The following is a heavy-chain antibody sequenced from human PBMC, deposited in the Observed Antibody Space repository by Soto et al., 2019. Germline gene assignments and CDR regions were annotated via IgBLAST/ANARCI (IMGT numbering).Heavy chain of an antibody. J-gene: IGHJ6*01. Sequence: QVQVVQSGVEVRRPGSSVKGCCKASGDTFMNCVLRWVRQDPGQGLDWMGGIVPLFGTTDFAQRIQGRLTITTDESTSTAYMELSRLRSEDTATYTCAAELGFGKLAVVWGQGTTVIVSS. CDR3: AAELGFGKLAVV. CDR1: GDTFMNCV. D-gene: IGHD7-27*01. V-gene: IGHV1-69*01. CDR2: IVPLFGTT.